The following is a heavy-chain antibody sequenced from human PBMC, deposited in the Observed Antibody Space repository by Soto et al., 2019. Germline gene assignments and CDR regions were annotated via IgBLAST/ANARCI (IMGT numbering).Heavy chain of an antibody. CDR1: GYTFTSYG. CDR3: ARAPRIAAAGTLHLFDP. V-gene: IGHV1-18*01. Sequence: ASVKVSCKASGYTFTSYGISWVRQAPGQGLEWMGWISAYNGNTNYAQKLQGRVTMTTDTSTSTAYMELRSLRSDDTAVHYCARAPRIAAAGTLHLFDPWGQGTLVTVSS. J-gene: IGHJ5*02. D-gene: IGHD6-13*01. CDR2: ISAYNGNT.